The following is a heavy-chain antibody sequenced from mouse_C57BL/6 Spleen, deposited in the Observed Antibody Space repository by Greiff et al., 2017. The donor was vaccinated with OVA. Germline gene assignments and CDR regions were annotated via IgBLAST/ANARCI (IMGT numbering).Heavy chain of an antibody. CDR1: GFSLTSYG. V-gene: IGHV2-5*01. CDR3: AKNGDDGYYFDY. Sequence: VNLVESGPGLVQPSQSLSITCTVSGFSLTSYGVHWVRQSPGKGLEWLGVIWRGGSTDYNAAFMSRLSITKDNSKSQVFFKMNSLQADDTAIYYCAKNGDDGYYFDYWGQGTTLTVSS. D-gene: IGHD2-3*01. J-gene: IGHJ2*01. CDR2: IWRGGST.